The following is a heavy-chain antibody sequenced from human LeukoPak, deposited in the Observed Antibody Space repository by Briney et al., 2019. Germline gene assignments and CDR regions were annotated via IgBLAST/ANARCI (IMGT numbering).Heavy chain of an antibody. J-gene: IGHJ3*02. CDR1: GGTFSSYA. Sequence: SVKVSCKASGGTFSSYAISWVRQAPGQGLEWMGGIIPIVGTANDAQKLQGRVRITADDSTSTAYMELSSLTSADTAVYYSARDQSAYYYDSSGYSHDAFDIWGQGTMVTVSS. V-gene: IGHV1-69*13. CDR3: ARDQSAYYYDSSGYSHDAFDI. D-gene: IGHD3-22*01. CDR2: IIPIVGTA.